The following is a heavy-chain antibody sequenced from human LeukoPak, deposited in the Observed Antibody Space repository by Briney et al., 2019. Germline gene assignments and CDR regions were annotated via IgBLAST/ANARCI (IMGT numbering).Heavy chain of an antibody. CDR1: GFTFDDYA. CDR2: ISWNSGSI. CDR3: AKDIGYSGYDYGSGAFDI. V-gene: IGHV3-9*03. Sequence: GRSLRLSCAASGFTFDDYAMHWVRQAPGKGLEWVSGISWNSGSIGYADSVKGRFTISRDNAKNSLCLQMNSLRAEDMALYYCAKDIGYSGYDYGSGAFDIWGQGTMVTVSS. J-gene: IGHJ3*02. D-gene: IGHD5-12*01.